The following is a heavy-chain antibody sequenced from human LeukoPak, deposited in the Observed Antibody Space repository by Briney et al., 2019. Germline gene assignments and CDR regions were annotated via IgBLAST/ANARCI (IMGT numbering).Heavy chain of an antibody. J-gene: IGHJ4*02. CDR1: GFTFSSYG. V-gene: IGHV3-30*18. CDR2: ISYDGSNK. CDR3: AKSGHSSGWYSPLDY. D-gene: IGHD6-19*01. Sequence: GESLKISCAASGFTFSSYGMHWVRQAPGKGLEWVAVISYDGSNKYYADSVKGRFTISRDNSKNTLYLQMNSLRAEDTAVYYCAKSGHSSGWYSPLDYWGQGTLVTVSS.